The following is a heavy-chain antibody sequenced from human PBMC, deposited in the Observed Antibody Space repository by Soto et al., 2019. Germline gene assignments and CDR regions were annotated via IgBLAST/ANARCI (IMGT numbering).Heavy chain of an antibody. V-gene: IGHV3-48*03. Sequence: GGTLILSCAASGFPFSSFEMNWVRQASGKGLEWVSYTSSSAGTIYYADCVKGRFTISRDNAKKSLFLQMNSLRAEDTAVYYCARDASSGSDDAFDVWGQGTTVTVSS. CDR1: GFPFSSFE. CDR2: TSSSAGTI. CDR3: ARDASSGSDDAFDV. D-gene: IGHD3-3*01. J-gene: IGHJ3*01.